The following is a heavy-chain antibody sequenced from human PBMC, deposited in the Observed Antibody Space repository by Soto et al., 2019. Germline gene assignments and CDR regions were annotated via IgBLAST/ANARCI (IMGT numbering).Heavy chain of an antibody. J-gene: IGHJ5*02. V-gene: IGHV4-39*01. CDR1: GGSISSSSYY. CDR3: ARWYSSSGNWFDP. D-gene: IGHD6-6*01. CDR2: IYYSGST. Sequence: SETLSLTCTVSGGSISSSSYYWGWIRQPPGKGLEWIGSIYYSGSTYYNPSLKSRVTISVDTSKNQFSLKLSSVTAADTAVYYCARWYSSSGNWFDPWGQGTLVTVSS.